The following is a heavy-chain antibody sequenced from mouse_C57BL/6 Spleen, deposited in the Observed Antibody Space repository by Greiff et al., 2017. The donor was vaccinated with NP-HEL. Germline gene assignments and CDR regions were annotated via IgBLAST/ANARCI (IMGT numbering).Heavy chain of an antibody. Sequence: QVQLQESGPELVKPGASVKISCKASGYAFSSSWMNWVKQRPGQGLEWIGRIYPGDGDTNYNGKFKGKATLTADKSSSTAYMQLSSLTSEDSAVSFCAREGVYDYDGAYAMDYWGQGTSVTVSS. V-gene: IGHV1-82*01. CDR3: AREGVYDYDGAYAMDY. J-gene: IGHJ4*01. CDR1: GYAFSSSW. CDR2: IYPGDGDT. D-gene: IGHD2-4*01.